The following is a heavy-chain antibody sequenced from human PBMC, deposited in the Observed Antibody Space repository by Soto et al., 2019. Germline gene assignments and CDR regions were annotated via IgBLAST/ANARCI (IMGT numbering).Heavy chain of an antibody. Sequence: GSLRRSCIASGFIFSNFGMHWVRQAPGKGLEWVAVISSDEKIKQYANSVRGRFAISRDNSKNTLYLQMTSLRAEDTDIYYCARGLRSVLDYWGQGTLVTVSS. CDR1: GFIFSNFG. CDR3: ARGLRSVLDY. D-gene: IGHD5-12*01. CDR2: ISSDEKIK. J-gene: IGHJ4*02. V-gene: IGHV3-33*01.